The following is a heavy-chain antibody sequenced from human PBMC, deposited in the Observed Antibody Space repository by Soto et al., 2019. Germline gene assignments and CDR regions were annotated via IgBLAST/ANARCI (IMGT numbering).Heavy chain of an antibody. D-gene: IGHD3-3*01. CDR2: IYYSGST. CDR3: ARGGEPYYDFWSGYSNGMDV. Sequence: SETLSLTCTVSGGSISSGGYYWSWIRQHPGKGLEWIGYIYYSGSTYYNPSLKSRVTISVDTSKNQFSLKLSSVTAADTAVYYCARGGEPYYDFWSGYSNGMDVWGQGTTVTVSS. V-gene: IGHV4-31*03. J-gene: IGHJ6*02. CDR1: GGSISSGGYY.